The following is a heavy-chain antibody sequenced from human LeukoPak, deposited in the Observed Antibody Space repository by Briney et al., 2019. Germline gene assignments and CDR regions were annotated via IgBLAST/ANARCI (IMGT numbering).Heavy chain of an antibody. Sequence: GGSLRLSCAASGFTFSSYWMSWVRQAPGKGLEWVANIKQDGSEKYYVDSVKGRFTISRDNAKNSLYLQMNSLRAEDTAVYYCARGGFGVAPVWYNYWGQGTLVTVSS. CDR3: ARGGFGVAPVWYNY. J-gene: IGHJ4*02. V-gene: IGHV3-7*01. D-gene: IGHD3-3*01. CDR2: IKQDGSEK. CDR1: GFTFSSYW.